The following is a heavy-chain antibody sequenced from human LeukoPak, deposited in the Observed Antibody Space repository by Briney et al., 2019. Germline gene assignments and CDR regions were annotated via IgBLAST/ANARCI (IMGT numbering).Heavy chain of an antibody. CDR3: STFAGSATGPASAY. J-gene: IGHJ4*02. Sequence: PGGSLRLSCAASGFSFSDSTVQWVRQASGKGLEWVGRIRSSANSYATAYAASVKGRFSISRDDSRHTAYLQMNSLKTEDTAVYYCSTFAGSATGPASAYWGQGTLVTVSS. CDR2: IRSSANSYAT. V-gene: IGHV3-73*01. D-gene: IGHD6-13*01. CDR1: GFSFSDST.